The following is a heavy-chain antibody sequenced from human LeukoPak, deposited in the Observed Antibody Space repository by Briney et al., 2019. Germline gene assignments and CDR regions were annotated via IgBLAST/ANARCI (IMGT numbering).Heavy chain of an antibody. V-gene: IGHV1-24*01. D-gene: IGHD3-22*01. CDR1: GYTLTELS. CDR3: ATDPGVRMDSSGNDY. J-gene: IGHJ4*02. CDR2: FDPEDGET. Sequence: ASVKVSCKVSGYTLTELSMHWVRQAPGKGLEWMGGFDPEDGETIYAQKFQGRVTMTEDTSTDTAYMELSSLRSEDTAVYYCATDPGVRMDSSGNDYWGQGTLVTVSS.